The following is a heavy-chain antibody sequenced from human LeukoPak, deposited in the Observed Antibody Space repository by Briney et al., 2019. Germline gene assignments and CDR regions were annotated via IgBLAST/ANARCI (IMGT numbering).Heavy chain of an antibody. Sequence: GGSLRLSCAISGFTFSSYAMTWVRQAPGKGLEWVSAISGSGDRTNYADSVKGRFTTSRDNSKNTLYLQMNRLRAEDTAVYYCAKDYKADYWGQGTLVTVSS. CDR2: ISGSGDRT. D-gene: IGHD1-1*01. J-gene: IGHJ4*02. CDR3: AKDYKADY. CDR1: GFTFSSYA. V-gene: IGHV3-23*01.